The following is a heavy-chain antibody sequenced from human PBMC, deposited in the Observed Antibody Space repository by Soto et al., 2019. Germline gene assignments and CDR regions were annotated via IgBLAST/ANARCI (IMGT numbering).Heavy chain of an antibody. CDR3: ARTTMVRGDSTFYYYYPMDV. D-gene: IGHD3-10*01. Sequence: QVQLVESGGGVVQPGRSLRLSCAASGFTFRTYAMYWVRQAPGKALEWVAVMSFDGSNKYYADSVKGRFTISRDNSKNTLYLQVNTLRAEDTAVYYCARTTMVRGDSTFYYYYPMDVWGQGTTVTVSA. CDR2: MSFDGSNK. V-gene: IGHV3-30*04. CDR1: GFTFRTYA. J-gene: IGHJ6*01.